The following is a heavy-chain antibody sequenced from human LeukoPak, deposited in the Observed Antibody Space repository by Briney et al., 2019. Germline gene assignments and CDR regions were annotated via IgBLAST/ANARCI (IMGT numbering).Heavy chain of an antibody. J-gene: IGHJ5*02. V-gene: IGHV4-59*01. D-gene: IGHD6-13*01. CDR2: IYYSGSA. CDR1: GGSIGDYY. CDR3: ARGPEGIAARPWFDP. Sequence: PSETLSLTCTVSGGSIGDYYWTWIRQPPGKGLEWIGYIYYSGSANYKSSLKSRVTISLDTSKNQVSLKMRSVTAADTAVYYCARGPEGIAARPWFDPWGQGTLVTVSS.